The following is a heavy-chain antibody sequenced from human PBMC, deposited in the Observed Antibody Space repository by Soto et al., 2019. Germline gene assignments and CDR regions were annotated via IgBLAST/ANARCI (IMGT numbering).Heavy chain of an antibody. V-gene: IGHV1-2*02. CDR2: INPNSGGT. Sequence: ASVKVSCKASGYTFTGYYMHWVRQAPGQGLEWMGWINPNSGGTNYAQKFQGRVTTTRDTSISTAYMELSRLRSDDTAVYYCARDLSKIVARGGFGYWGQGTLVTVSS. CDR3: ARDLSKIVARGGFGY. J-gene: IGHJ4*02. CDR1: GYTFTGYY. D-gene: IGHD5-12*01.